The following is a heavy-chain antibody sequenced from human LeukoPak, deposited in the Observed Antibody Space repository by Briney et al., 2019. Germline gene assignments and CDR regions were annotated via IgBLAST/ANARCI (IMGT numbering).Heavy chain of an antibody. V-gene: IGHV2-5*01. D-gene: IGHD5-18*01. CDR2: IYWNADK. CDR3: AHLTATAYFYDY. CDR1: GFSRSTSGVA. J-gene: IGHJ4*02. Sequence: SGPTLVNPTQTLTLTCTFSGFSRSTSGVAVGWIRQPPGKALEWLAHIYWNADKYYSLSLKTRLTITKDTSKNQVVLTMTNMDPVDTATYYCAHLTATAYFYDYWGQGTLVTVSS.